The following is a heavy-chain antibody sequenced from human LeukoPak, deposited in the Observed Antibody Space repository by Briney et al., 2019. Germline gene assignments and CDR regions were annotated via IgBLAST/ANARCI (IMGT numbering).Heavy chain of an antibody. CDR3: ATLNYYGSGSYYNYGMDV. D-gene: IGHD3-10*01. V-gene: IGHV1-24*01. CDR1: GYTLTELS. J-gene: IGHJ6*02. CDR2: FDPEDGET. Sequence: ASVKVSCKVSGYTLTELSMHWVRQAPGKGLEWLGGFDPEDGETIYAQKFQGRVTMTEDTSTDTAYMELSSLRSEDTAAYYCATLNYYGSGSYYNYGMDVWGQGTTVTVSS.